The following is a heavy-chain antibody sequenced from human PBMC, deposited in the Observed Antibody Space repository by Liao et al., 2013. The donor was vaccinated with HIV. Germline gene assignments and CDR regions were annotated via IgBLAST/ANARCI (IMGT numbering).Heavy chain of an antibody. CDR3: ARTDQYYDFWNGYENWFDP. J-gene: IGHJ5*02. Sequence: QVHLQQWGAGLLKPSETLSLTCAVYGGSFSGYYWSWIRQPAGKGLEWIGRIYSSGSANYNPSLKSRVTMSVDTSKNQFSLKLSSVTAADTAVYYCARTDQYYDFWNGYENWFDPWGQGTLVTVSS. V-gene: IGHV4-59*10. D-gene: IGHD3-3*01. CDR2: IYSSGSA. CDR1: GGSFSGYY.